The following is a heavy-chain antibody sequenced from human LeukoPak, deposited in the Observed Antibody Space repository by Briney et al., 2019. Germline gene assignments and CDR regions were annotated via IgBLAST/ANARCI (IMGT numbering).Heavy chain of an antibody. V-gene: IGHV4-31*11. J-gene: IGHJ5*02. CDR1: GGSISSGGYY. Sequence: PSETLSLTCAVYGGSISSGGYYWSWIRQHPGKGLEWIGYIYYSGSTYYNPSLKSRVTISVDTSKNQFSLKLSSVTAADTAVYYCARSDFYYGAGTWGQGTLVTVSS. D-gene: IGHD4-17*01. CDR3: ARSDFYYGAGT. CDR2: IYYSGST.